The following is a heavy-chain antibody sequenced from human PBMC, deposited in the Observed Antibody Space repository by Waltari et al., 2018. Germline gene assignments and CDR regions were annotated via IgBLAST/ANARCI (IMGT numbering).Heavy chain of an antibody. Sequence: EVQLVESGGGLVQPGGSLRLSCAASGFTFSSFAMRWVRQAPWMGLEWVSVIGGSGDVTYYADSVKGRFSISRDNSLDTLFLQVNSLRAEDTAVYYCAKDQRENHGVDCWGQGTLVTVSS. J-gene: IGHJ4*02. CDR3: AKDQRENHGVDC. D-gene: IGHD3-10*01. CDR2: IGGSGDVT. CDR1: GFTFSSFA. V-gene: IGHV3-23*04.